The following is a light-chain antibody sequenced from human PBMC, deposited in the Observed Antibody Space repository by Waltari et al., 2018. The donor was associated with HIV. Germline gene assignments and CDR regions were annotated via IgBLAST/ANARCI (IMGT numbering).Light chain of an antibody. J-gene: IGLJ3*02. CDR1: SSDYAGHNN. CDR2: EVT. CDR3: SSYAGSNNLV. Sequence: QSALTQPPSASGSPGQSVPISCPGTSSDYAGHNNVSWYQQHPGKAPKLMIYEVTKRPSGVPDRCSGSKSGNTASLTVSGLQAEDEADYYCSSYAGSNNLVFGGGTKLTVL. V-gene: IGLV2-8*01.